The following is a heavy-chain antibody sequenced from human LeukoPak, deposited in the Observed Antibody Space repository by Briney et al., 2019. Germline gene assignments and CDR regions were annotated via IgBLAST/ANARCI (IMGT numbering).Heavy chain of an antibody. CDR3: ARTSIYCDSSGQGYYFDY. CDR2: IIPIFGTA. J-gene: IGHJ4*02. D-gene: IGHD3-22*01. Sequence: ASVKVSCKASGGTFSSYAISWVRQAPGQGLEWMGGIIPIFGTANYAQKFQGRVTITTDESTSTAYMELSSLRSEDTAVYYCARTSIYCDSSGQGYYFDYWGQGTLVTVSS. CDR1: GGTFSSYA. V-gene: IGHV1-69*05.